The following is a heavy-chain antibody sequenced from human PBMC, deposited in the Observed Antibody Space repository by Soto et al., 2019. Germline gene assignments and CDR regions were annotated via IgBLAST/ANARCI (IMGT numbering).Heavy chain of an antibody. CDR1: GYTFTGYY. CDR3: ARGDIVVVPAAKPPYAFDP. CDR2: INPNSGGT. J-gene: IGHJ5*02. V-gene: IGHV1-2*04. D-gene: IGHD2-2*02. Sequence: ASVKVSCKASGYTFTGYYMHWVRQAPGQGLEWMGWINPNSGGTNYAQKFQGWVTMTRDTSISTACMELSRLRSDDTAVYYCARGDIVVVPAAKPPYAFDPWGQGTLVTSPQ.